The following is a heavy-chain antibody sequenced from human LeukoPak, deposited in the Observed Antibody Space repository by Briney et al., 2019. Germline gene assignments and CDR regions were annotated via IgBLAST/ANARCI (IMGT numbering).Heavy chain of an antibody. D-gene: IGHD2-2*01. CDR3: ARAGYCSSTSCYPGPIGY. V-gene: IGHV3-74*01. CDR1: GFTFSSYW. J-gene: IGHJ4*02. Sequence: GGSLRLSCAASGFTFSSYWMHWVRHAPGKGLVWVSRINSDGSSTSYADSVKGRFTISRDNAKNTLYLQMNSLRAEDTAVYYCARAGYCSSTSCYPGPIGYWGQGTLVTVSS. CDR2: INSDGSST.